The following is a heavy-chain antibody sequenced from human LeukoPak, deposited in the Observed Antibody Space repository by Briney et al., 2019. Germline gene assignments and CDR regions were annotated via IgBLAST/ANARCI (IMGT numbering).Heavy chain of an antibody. J-gene: IGHJ4*02. CDR2: MFYDGTTK. V-gene: IGHV3-33*03. D-gene: IGHD3-22*01. Sequence: DRSLRLSCAASGFTFTNYGIHWVRQAPGKGLEWVAVMFYDGTTKYYADSVRGRLIISRDNSKDTLYLQMNSLGVEDTAVYYCAKDRGYSDTSGFLDYWGQGTLVTASS. CDR3: AKDRGYSDTSGFLDY. CDR1: GFTFTNYG.